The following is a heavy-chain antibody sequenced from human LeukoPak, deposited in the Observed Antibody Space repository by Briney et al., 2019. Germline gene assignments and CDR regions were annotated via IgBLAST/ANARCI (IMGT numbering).Heavy chain of an antibody. J-gene: IGHJ5*02. D-gene: IGHD3-10*01. V-gene: IGHV4-59*01. CDR1: GGSISSYY. Sequence: SETLSPTCTVSGGSISSYYWSWIRQPPGKGLEWIGYIYYSGSTNYNPSLKSRVTISVDTSKNQFSLKLSSVTAADTAVYYCAREITMVRGAENWFDPWGQGTLVTVSS. CDR2: IYYSGST. CDR3: AREITMVRGAENWFDP.